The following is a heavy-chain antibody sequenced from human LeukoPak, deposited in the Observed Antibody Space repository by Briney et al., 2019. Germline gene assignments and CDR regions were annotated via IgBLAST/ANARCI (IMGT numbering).Heavy chain of an antibody. CDR1: GGSISSYS. V-gene: IGHV4-30-2*01. CDR2: IYHSGST. J-gene: IGHJ4*02. D-gene: IGHD3-10*01. CDR3: ARGSGGSGSFDY. Sequence: SETLSLTCTVSGGSISSYSWSWIRQPPGEGLEWIGYIYHSGSTYYNPSLKSRVTISVDRSKNQFSLKLSSVTAADTAVYYCARGSGGSGSFDYWGQGTLVTVSS.